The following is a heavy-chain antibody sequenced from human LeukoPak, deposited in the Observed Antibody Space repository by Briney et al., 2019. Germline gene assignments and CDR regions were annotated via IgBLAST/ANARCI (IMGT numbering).Heavy chain of an antibody. Sequence: SETLSLTCTVSGGSLTIGHYYWTWIRQHPGKGLEWIGYIHPSGITDYNPSLQSRVTMSSDTSQNQFSLKLTSVTAADTAIYYCARGQDAFKTGYWGQGTLVTVFS. CDR3: ARGQDAFKTGY. CDR1: GGSLTIGHYY. J-gene: IGHJ4*02. V-gene: IGHV4-31*03. CDR2: IHPSGIT. D-gene: IGHD5-24*01.